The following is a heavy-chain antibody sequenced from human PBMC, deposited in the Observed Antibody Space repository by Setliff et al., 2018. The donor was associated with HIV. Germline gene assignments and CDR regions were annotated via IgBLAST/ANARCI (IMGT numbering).Heavy chain of an antibody. D-gene: IGHD6-6*01. Sequence: ASVKVSCKASGYTFTSYGISWVRQAPGQGLEWMGWISAYNGDTHFEQNLQGRVTMTRDTSTSTVYMELSSLRSEDTAVYYCARDPAPSSSASYFQHWGQGTPVTVSS. V-gene: IGHV1-18*01. CDR2: ISAYNGDT. CDR1: GYTFTSYG. J-gene: IGHJ1*01. CDR3: ARDPAPSSSASYFQH.